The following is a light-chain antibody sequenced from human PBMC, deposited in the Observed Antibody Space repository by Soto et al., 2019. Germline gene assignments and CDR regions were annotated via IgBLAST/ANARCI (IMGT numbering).Light chain of an antibody. Sequence: SYELTEAPSVSVSPGQTASITCSGDKLGDKYVCWYHQKPGQSPVLVIYQDSKRPSGIPERVSGSNSGNTATLTNSGTQPRDEADYHRQAWARRTGVFGTGTKVTGL. CDR3: QAWARRTGV. J-gene: IGLJ1*01. CDR2: QDS. CDR1: KLGDKY. V-gene: IGLV3-1*01.